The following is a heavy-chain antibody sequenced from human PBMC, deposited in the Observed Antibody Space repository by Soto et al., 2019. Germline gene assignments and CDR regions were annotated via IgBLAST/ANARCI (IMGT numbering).Heavy chain of an antibody. CDR1: GGSISSGGYY. Sequence: QVQLQESGPGLVKPSQTLSLTCTVSGGSISSGGYYWSWIRQHPGRGLEWIGYIYYSGSTYYNPSLKSRVTISVDTSKNQFSLKLSSVTAADTAVYYCARVCGDDCHNVMDVWGQGTTVTVSS. J-gene: IGHJ6*02. CDR2: IYYSGST. D-gene: IGHD2-21*02. V-gene: IGHV4-31*03. CDR3: ARVCGDDCHNVMDV.